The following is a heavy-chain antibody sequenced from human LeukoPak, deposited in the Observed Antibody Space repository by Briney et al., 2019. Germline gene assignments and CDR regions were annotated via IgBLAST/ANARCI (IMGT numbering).Heavy chain of an antibody. V-gene: IGHV3-9*01. Sequence: PGWSLRLSCAASGCIFDDYAMHWVRQAPGKGLDGVSGISWNSGSIGYADSVKGRFTISRDNAKNSLYLQMNSLRAEDTALYYCAKDTDYYDSSGIFDYWGQGTLVTVSS. CDR2: ISWNSGSI. CDR1: GCIFDDYA. D-gene: IGHD3-22*01. CDR3: AKDTDYYDSSGIFDY. J-gene: IGHJ4*02.